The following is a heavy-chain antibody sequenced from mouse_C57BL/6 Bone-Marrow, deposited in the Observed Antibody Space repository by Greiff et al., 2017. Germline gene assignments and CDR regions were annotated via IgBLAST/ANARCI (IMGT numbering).Heavy chain of an antibody. Sequence: VKLMESGPGLVQPSQSLSITCTVSGFSLTSYGVHWVRQSPGKGLEWLGVIWSGGSTDYNAAFISRLSISKDNSKSQVFFKMNSLQADDTAIYYCASYYGSSWYWYFDVWGTGTTVTVSS. J-gene: IGHJ1*03. D-gene: IGHD1-1*01. CDR3: ASYYGSSWYWYFDV. CDR2: IWSGGST. CDR1: GFSLTSYG. V-gene: IGHV2-2*01.